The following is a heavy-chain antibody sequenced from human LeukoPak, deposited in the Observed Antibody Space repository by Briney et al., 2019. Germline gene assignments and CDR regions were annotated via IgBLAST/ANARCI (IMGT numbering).Heavy chain of an antibody. D-gene: IGHD3-22*01. Sequence: GGSLRLSCAASGFPFSSYGMHWVRQASGKGLEWVAFIRYDGSNKYYADSVKGRFTISRDNSKNTLYLQMNSLRAEDTAVYYCAKVPLGYDSSGYPRYWGQGTLVTVSS. CDR2: IRYDGSNK. CDR1: GFPFSSYG. J-gene: IGHJ4*02. CDR3: AKVPLGYDSSGYPRY. V-gene: IGHV3-30*02.